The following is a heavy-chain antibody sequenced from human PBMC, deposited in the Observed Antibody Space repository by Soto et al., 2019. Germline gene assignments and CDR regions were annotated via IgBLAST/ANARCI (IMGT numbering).Heavy chain of an antibody. CDR2: ISYDGSNK. V-gene: IGHV3-30*18. D-gene: IGHD3-22*01. CDR1: GFTFSSYG. J-gene: IGHJ4*02. Sequence: PGGSLRLSCAASGFTFSSYGMHWVRQAPGKGLEWVAVISYDGSNKYYADSVKGRFTISRDNSKNTLYLQMNSLRAEDTAVYYCAKAGYYDSSGYTIDYWGQGTLVTVSS. CDR3: AKAGYYDSSGYTIDY.